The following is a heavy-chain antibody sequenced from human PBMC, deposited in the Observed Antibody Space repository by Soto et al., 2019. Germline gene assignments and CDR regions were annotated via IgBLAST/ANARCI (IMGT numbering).Heavy chain of an antibody. CDR3: ARDVGYSGYEGYGMDV. J-gene: IGHJ6*02. V-gene: IGHV3-74*01. CDR2: INSEGSST. CDR1: GFSFEDYA. Sequence: GGSLRLSWAASGFSFEDYAMHWVLQAPGKGLVWVSRINSEGSSTSYADSVKGRFTISRDNAKNTLYLQMNSLRAEDTAVYYCARDVGYSGYEGYGMDVWGQGTTVTVSS. D-gene: IGHD5-12*01.